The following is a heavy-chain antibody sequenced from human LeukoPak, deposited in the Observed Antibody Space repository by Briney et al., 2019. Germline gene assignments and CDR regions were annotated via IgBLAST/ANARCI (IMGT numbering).Heavy chain of an antibody. CDR2: IYYSGST. CDR1: GGSISSGGYY. Sequence: SQTLSLTCTVSGGSISSGGYYWSWIRQHPGKGLEWIGYIYYSGSTYYNPSLKSRVTISVDTSKNQFSLKLSSVTAADTAVYYCARDPLAVLPYAFDIWGQGTMVTVSS. D-gene: IGHD2-15*01. J-gene: IGHJ3*02. V-gene: IGHV4-31*03. CDR3: ARDPLAVLPYAFDI.